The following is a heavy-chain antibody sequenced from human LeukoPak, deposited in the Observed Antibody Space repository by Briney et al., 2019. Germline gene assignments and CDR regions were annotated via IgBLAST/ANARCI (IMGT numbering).Heavy chain of an antibody. V-gene: IGHV7-4-1*02. D-gene: IGHD4-17*01. CDR2: INTNTGNP. Sequence: ASVNVSCKASGYTFTSYAMNWVRQAPGQGLEWMGWINTNTGNPTYAQGFTGLFVFFLDISVSTAYLQISSLKAEDTAVYYCARVKYGDFSDYWGQGTLVTVSS. CDR1: GYTFTSYA. CDR3: ARVKYGDFSDY. J-gene: IGHJ4*02.